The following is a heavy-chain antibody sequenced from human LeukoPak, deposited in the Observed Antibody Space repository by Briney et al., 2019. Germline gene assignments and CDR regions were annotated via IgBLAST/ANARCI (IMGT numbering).Heavy chain of an antibody. CDR1: GGAITSGGYS. Sequence: SQTLSLTCTVPGGAITSGGYSWNWIRQPPGKGLEWIGCIYDRGPAYYNPSLKSRFTISVDRPKNQFFLNVTSLTAADTAVYYCARSRQASGLLSSWGQGTRVVVSS. J-gene: IGHJ5*02. V-gene: IGHV4-30-2*01. CDR2: IYDRGPA. D-gene: IGHD3-10*01. CDR3: ARSRQASGLLSS.